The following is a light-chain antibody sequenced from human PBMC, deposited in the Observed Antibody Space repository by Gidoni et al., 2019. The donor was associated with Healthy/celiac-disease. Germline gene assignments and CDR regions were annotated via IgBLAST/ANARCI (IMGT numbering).Light chain of an antibody. Sequence: EIVMTPSPATLSVSPGERATRSCRASQSVSSNLAWYQQKPGQAPRLLIYGASTRATGIPARFSGSGSGTEFTLTISSLQSEDFAVYYCQQYNNWPPWTFGQGTKVEIK. CDR3: QQYNNWPPWT. CDR1: QSVSSN. V-gene: IGKV3-15*01. J-gene: IGKJ1*01. CDR2: GAS.